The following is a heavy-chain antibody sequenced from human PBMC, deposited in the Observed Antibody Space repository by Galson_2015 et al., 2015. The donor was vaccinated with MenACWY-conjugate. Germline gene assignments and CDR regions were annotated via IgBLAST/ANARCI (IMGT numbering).Heavy chain of an antibody. V-gene: IGHV1-3*01. CDR1: GYTFTSYA. CDR2: INAGNGNT. CDR3: ARELRDSRGPPGPRPDYYDSSGYNY. J-gene: IGHJ4*02. D-gene: IGHD3-22*01. Sequence: SVKVSCKASGYTFTSYAMHWVRRAPGQRLEWMGWINAGNGNTKYSQKFQGRVTITRDTSASTAYMELSSLRSEDTAVYYCARELRDSRGPPGPRPDYYDSSGYNYWGQGTLVTVSS.